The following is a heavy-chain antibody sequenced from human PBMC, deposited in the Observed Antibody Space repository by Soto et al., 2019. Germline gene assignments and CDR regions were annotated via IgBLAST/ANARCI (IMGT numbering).Heavy chain of an antibody. Sequence: GGSLRLSCAASGFTFSSYAMHWVRQAPGKGLEWVAVISYDGSNKYYADSVKGRFTISRDNSKKTLYLQMNSLRAEDTAVYYCARVESAKTYYYDSSGYRMEYAFDIWGQGTMVTVSS. J-gene: IGHJ3*02. CDR1: GFTFSSYA. V-gene: IGHV3-30-3*01. CDR2: ISYDGSNK. D-gene: IGHD3-22*01. CDR3: ARVESAKTYYYDSSGYRMEYAFDI.